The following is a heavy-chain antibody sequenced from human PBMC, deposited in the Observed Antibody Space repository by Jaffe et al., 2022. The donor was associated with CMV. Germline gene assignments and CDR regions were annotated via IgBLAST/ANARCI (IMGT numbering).Heavy chain of an antibody. CDR1: GYTFTSYY. CDR3: ARPHPSFWSGQHWDYYGMDV. D-gene: IGHD3-3*01. CDR2: INPSGGST. J-gene: IGHJ6*02. Sequence: QVQLVQSGAEVKKPGASVKVSCKASGYTFTSYYMHWVRQAPGQGLEWMGIINPSGGSTSYAQKFQGRVTMTRDTSTSTVYMELSSLRSEDTAVYYCARPHPSFWSGQHWDYYGMDVWGQGTTVTVSS. V-gene: IGHV1-46*01.